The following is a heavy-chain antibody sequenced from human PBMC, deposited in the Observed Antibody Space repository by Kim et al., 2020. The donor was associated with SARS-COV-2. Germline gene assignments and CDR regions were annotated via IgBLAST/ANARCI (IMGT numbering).Heavy chain of an antibody. D-gene: IGHD3-9*01. CDR2: ISSSSSTI. CDR3: ARDVLRYFERAFDI. V-gene: IGHV3-48*02. Sequence: GGSLRLSCAASGFTFSSYSMNWVRRAPGKGLEWVSYISSSSSTIYYADSVKGRFTISRDNAKNSLYLQMNSLRDEDTAVYYCARDVLRYFERAFDIWGQGTMVTVSS. J-gene: IGHJ3*02. CDR1: GFTFSSYS.